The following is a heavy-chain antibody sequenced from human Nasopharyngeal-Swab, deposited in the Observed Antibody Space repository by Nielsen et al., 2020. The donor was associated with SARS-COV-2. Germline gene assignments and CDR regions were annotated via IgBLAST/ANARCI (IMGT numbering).Heavy chain of an antibody. D-gene: IGHD2-2*01. V-gene: IGHV3-7*01. J-gene: IGHJ4*02. CDR3: ARVHLVIVPATFDY. CDR2: IKQDGSET. CDR1: GFTFSGYW. Sequence: GESLKISCAASGFTFSGYWMSWVRQAPGKGLEWVANIKQDGSETYYVDSVRGRFTISRDNAKNTVYLQMNSLRAEDTAVYYCARVHLVIVPATFDYWGQGTLVTVSS.